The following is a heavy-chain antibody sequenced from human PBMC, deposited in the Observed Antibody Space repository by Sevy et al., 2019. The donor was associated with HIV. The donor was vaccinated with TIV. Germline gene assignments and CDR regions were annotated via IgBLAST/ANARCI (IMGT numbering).Heavy chain of an antibody. CDR2: ITSRGGST. CDR1: RFTFSSYA. Sequence: GGSLRLSCAASRFTFSSYAMSWVRQAPGKGLEWLSSITSRGGSTYYADSVKGRFTIPRDNSKTTLYLQMNSLSADDRAVYYCAKAGIAVGGTFDLFYFDYWGQGTLVTVSS. D-gene: IGHD6-19*01. J-gene: IGHJ4*02. V-gene: IGHV3-23*01. CDR3: AKAGIAVGGTFDLFYFDY.